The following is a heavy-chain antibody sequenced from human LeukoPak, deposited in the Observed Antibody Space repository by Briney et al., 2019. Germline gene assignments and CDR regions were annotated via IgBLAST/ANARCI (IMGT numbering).Heavy chain of an antibody. CDR3: ARYYYDSSGYLPHYYYYYMDV. V-gene: IGHV4-59*01. CDR2: IYYSGST. J-gene: IGHJ6*03. Sequence: PSETLSLTCTVSGGTISSYYWSWIRQPPGKGLEWIGYIYYSGSTNYNPSLKSRVTISVDTSKNQFSLKLSSVTAADTAVYYCARYYYDSSGYLPHYYYYYMDVWGKGTTVTVSS. D-gene: IGHD3-22*01. CDR1: GGTISSYY.